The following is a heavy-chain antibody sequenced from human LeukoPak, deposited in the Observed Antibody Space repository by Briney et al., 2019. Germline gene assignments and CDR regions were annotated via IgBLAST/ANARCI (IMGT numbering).Heavy chain of an antibody. CDR2: ISPNIVGT. V-gene: IGHV1-2*02. J-gene: IGHJ4*02. CDR1: LYTFTGYY. CDR3: ARDEVYCSSTRCYGTPIQNDYFDY. Sequence: GASVNVSCKPSLYTFTGYYMQCVRQAPRQPREWMGWISPNIVGTNHAQKPQSRVTIPRDTSISTAYMEPSRLRSDDTAVYYTARDEVYCSSTRCYGTPIQNDYFDYWGQGTLVTVSS. D-gene: IGHD2-2*01.